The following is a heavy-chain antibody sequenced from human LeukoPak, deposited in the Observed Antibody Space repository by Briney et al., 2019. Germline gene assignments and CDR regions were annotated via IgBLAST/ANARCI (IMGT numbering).Heavy chain of an antibody. Sequence: SETLSLTCAVYGGSFSGYYWSWIRQPPGKGLEWIGEINHSGSTNYNPSLKSRVTISVDTSKNQFSLKLSSVTAADTAVYYCARTHRNYYDSSGYYYGPSPPDWDYWGQGTLVTVSS. D-gene: IGHD3-22*01. CDR3: ARTHRNYYDSSGYYYGPSPPDWDY. CDR2: INHSGST. CDR1: GGSFSGYY. V-gene: IGHV4-34*01. J-gene: IGHJ4*02.